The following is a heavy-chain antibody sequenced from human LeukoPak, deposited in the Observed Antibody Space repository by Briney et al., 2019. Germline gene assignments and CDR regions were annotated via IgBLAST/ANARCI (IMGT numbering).Heavy chain of an antibody. CDR1: GGSISSYC. J-gene: IGHJ6*03. CDR2: IYYSGST. D-gene: IGHD3-3*01. CDR3: ARGNDFGMYYYYMDV. Sequence: SETLSLTCTVSGGSISSYCWSWIRQPPGKGLEWIGYIYYSGSTNYNPSLKSRVTISVDTSKNQSSLKLSSVTAADTAVYYCARGNDFGMYYYYMDVWGRGTTVTVSS. V-gene: IGHV4-59*01.